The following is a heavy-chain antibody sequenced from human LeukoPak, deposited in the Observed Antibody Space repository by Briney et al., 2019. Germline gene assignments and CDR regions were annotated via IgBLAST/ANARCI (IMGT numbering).Heavy chain of an antibody. V-gene: IGHV3-30*18. Sequence: GGSLRLSCAASGFTFDDYGMSWVRQAPGKGLEWVAVISYDGSNKYYADSVKGRFTISRDNSKNTLYLQMNSLRAEDTAVYYCAKKYYRYSYGYGPFDYWGQGTLVTVSS. CDR3: AKKYYRYSYGYGPFDY. D-gene: IGHD5-18*01. CDR2: ISYDGSNK. J-gene: IGHJ4*02. CDR1: GFTFDDYG.